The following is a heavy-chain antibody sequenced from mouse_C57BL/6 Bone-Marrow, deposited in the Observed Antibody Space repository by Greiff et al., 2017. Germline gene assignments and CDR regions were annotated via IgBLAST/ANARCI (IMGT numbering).Heavy chain of an antibody. D-gene: IGHD1-1*01. J-gene: IGHJ1*03. CDR1: GYTFTDYN. Sequence: VQLQQSGPELVKPGASVKMSCKASGYTFTDYNMHWVKQSHGKSLEWIGYINPNNGGTSYNQKFKGKATLTVNKSSSTAYMELRSLTSEDSAVYYCARYSTVVAKDWYFDVWGTGTTVTVSS. CDR2: INPNNGGT. V-gene: IGHV1-22*01. CDR3: ARYSTVVAKDWYFDV.